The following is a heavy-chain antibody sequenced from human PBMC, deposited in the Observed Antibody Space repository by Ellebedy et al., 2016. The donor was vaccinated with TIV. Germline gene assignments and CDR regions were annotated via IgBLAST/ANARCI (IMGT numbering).Heavy chain of an antibody. CDR3: ARGWSTPDY. J-gene: IGHJ4*02. D-gene: IGHD2-15*01. Sequence: GESLKISCAASGFIFSDFNMNWVRQAPGKGLEWVSSISGSISGGSSTSKYYADSVKGRFTISRDDARNSLYLQMNSLRAEDTAVYYCARGWSTPDYWGQGTLVTVSS. CDR2: ISGSISGGSSTSK. V-gene: IGHV3-48*04. CDR1: GFIFSDFN.